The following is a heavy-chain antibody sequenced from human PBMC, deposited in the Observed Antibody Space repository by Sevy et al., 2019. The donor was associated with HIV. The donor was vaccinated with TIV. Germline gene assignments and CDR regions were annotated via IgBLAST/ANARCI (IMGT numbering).Heavy chain of an antibody. CDR3: TRWKGALSIFDY. D-gene: IGHD1-1*01. V-gene: IGHV3-49*04. CDR2: LKSKALDVTL. CDR1: GFTFGDFA. Sequence: GGSLRLSCTTSGFTFGDFAMNWVRQAPGKGLEWVAFLKSKALDVTLNHAASVKGRFTISRDDSKGIAYLQMNDLKIGDMGVYYCTRWKGALSIFDYWGQGALVTVST. J-gene: IGHJ4*02.